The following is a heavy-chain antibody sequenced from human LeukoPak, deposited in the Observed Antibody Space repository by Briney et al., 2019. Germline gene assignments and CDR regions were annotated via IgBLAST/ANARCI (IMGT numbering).Heavy chain of an antibody. CDR3: ARRYGDH. V-gene: IGHV3-66*04. D-gene: IGHD4-17*01. J-gene: IGHJ4*02. CDR1: GFTVSSNY. Sequence: GGSLRLSCAASGFTVSSNYMSWVRQAPGKGLEWVSVIYSGGSTYYVDSGIGIFTISRDNSKNTLYIKMSSLRAEETAVYYCARRYGDHWGRGTLVTVSS. CDR2: IYSGGST.